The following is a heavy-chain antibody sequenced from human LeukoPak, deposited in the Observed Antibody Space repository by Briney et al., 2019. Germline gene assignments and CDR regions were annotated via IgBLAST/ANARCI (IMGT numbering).Heavy chain of an antibody. V-gene: IGHV1-2*02. CDR2: INPKNGGT. CDR3: ARDPSHYYYTDV. Sequence: ASVKVSCKPSGYTFTAYYIHWVRQAPGQGLEWMGWINPKNGGTKYAQSFQGRFTMTTDTSTSTVYMELSRLGSDDTAVYYCARDPSHYYYTDVWGKGTTVTVSS. J-gene: IGHJ6*03. CDR1: GYTFTAYY.